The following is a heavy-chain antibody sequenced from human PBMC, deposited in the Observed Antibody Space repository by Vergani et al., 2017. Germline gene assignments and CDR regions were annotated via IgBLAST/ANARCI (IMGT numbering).Heavy chain of an antibody. CDR2: ISGPGLST. CDR3: VKEKIDLGSYFFDS. Sequence: EVQLVESGGGLVNPGGCLTLSCVASGFSLSTYTFNWVRQAPGRDLAWVSSISGPGLSTYYADSVKGRFSISRDNSKNTVFLQMHSLRAEDTAIYYCVKEKIDLGSYFFDSWGHGILVTVSS. J-gene: IGHJ4*01. D-gene: IGHD2/OR15-2a*01. V-gene: IGHV3-23*04. CDR1: GFSLSTYT.